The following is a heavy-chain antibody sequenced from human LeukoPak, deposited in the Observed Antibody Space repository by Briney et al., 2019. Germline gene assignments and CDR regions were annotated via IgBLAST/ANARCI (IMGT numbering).Heavy chain of an antibody. D-gene: IGHD2-2*01. CDR3: ARDILSVVPAPITEN. CDR2: INPSGGST. V-gene: IGHV1-46*01. Sequence: ASVKVSCKASGYTFTSYYTHWVRQAPGQGLEWMGIINPSGGSTSYAQKFQGGVTMTRDTSTSTVYMELSSLRSEDTAVYYCARDILSVVPAPITENWGQGTLVTVSS. CDR1: GYTFTSYY. J-gene: IGHJ4*02.